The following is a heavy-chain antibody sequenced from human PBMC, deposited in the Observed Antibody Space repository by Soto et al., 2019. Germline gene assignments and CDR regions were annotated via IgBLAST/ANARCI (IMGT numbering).Heavy chain of an antibody. J-gene: IGHJ4*02. CDR3: ARSGSEVDY. CDR1: GFTFSHYW. D-gene: IGHD3-10*01. Sequence: GGSLRLSCAVSGFTFSHYWMTWVRQAPGKGLEWVANIKEDGSQKNYVDSVKGRFTVSRDNAKNSLYLQMNSLRAEDTAVYYCARSGSEVDYWGQGTLVIVSS. V-gene: IGHV3-7*01. CDR2: IKEDGSQK.